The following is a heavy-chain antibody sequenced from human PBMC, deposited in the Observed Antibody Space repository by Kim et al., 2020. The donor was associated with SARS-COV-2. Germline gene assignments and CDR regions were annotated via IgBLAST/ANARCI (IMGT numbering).Heavy chain of an antibody. D-gene: IGHD3-10*01. Sequence: GGSLRLSCTASGFTFNNYAMNWVRQAPGRGLEWVSGISGGGGSTYYADSVKGRFTISRDNSKNTLYLQMNSLRVEDTAVYYCAKDRESYYYGSGSPVILRCWGQGTLVTVSS. CDR2: ISGGGGST. V-gene: IGHV3-23*01. J-gene: IGHJ4*02. CDR1: GFTFNNYA. CDR3: AKDRESYYYGSGSPVILRC.